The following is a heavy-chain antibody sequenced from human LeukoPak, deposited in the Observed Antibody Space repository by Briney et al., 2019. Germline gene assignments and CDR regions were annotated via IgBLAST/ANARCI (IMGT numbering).Heavy chain of an antibody. J-gene: IGHJ4*02. CDR1: GFTFSSYD. CDR2: IDAAGDT. D-gene: IGHD4-23*01. CDR3: ARDYGGSSPFDY. V-gene: IGHV3-13*01. Sequence: GGSLRLSCAASGFTFSSYDMHWVRQGTGKGLEWVSAIDAAGDTYYPGSVKGRFTISRDNAKNSLYLHMNSLRAEDTAVYYCARDYGGSSPFDYWGQGTLVTVSS.